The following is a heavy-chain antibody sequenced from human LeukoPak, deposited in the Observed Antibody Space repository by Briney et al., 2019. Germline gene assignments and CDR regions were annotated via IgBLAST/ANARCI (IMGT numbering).Heavy chain of an antibody. J-gene: IGHJ4*02. Sequence: GGSLRLSCAASGFTFSSYWMSWVRQAPGKGLEWVANIKQDGSEKYYVDSVKGRFTISRDNAKNSLYLQMNSLRAEDTAVYYCARDLTGIVGATAYFDYWAREPWSPSPQ. CDR1: GFTFSSYW. CDR3: ARDLTGIVGATAYFDY. V-gene: IGHV3-7*01. CDR2: IKQDGSEK. D-gene: IGHD1-26*01.